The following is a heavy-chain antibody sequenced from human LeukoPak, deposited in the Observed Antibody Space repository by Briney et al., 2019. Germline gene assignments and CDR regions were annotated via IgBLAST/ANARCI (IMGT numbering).Heavy chain of an antibody. CDR2: IWSDGTNK. CDR3: AREAQRGFDYSNSLQY. J-gene: IGHJ4*02. D-gene: IGHD4-11*01. CDR1: GFTFNHYG. V-gene: IGHV3-33*01. Sequence: GRSLRLSCAAAGFTFNHYGIHWVRQAPGKGLEWVSVIWSDGTNKYYAASVKGRFTISRDDFDKTVYLQMSSLRPDDTGVYYCAREAQRGFDYSNSLQYWGQGTPVTVST.